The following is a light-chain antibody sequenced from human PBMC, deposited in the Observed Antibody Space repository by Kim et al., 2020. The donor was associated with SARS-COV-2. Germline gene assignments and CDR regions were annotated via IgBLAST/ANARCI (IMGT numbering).Light chain of an antibody. J-gene: IGKJ2*01. CDR1: QSISSY. CDR2: AAS. Sequence: DIQMTQSPSSLSASVGDRVTITCRASQSISSYLNWYQQKPGKAPKLLIYAASSLQSGVPSRFSGSGSGTDFTLTISSLQPEDFATYYCQQSYSTPPEYNFGQGTKLEI. V-gene: IGKV1-39*01. CDR3: QQSYSTPPEYN.